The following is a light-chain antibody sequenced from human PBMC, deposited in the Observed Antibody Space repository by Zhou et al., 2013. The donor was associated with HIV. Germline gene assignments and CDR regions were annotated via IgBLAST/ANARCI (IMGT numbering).Light chain of an antibody. V-gene: IGKV1-39*01. J-gene: IGKJ4*01. CDR1: QSINNY. CDR3: QQSYSTPEFT. Sequence: DIQMTQSPSSLSASVGDRVTITCRASQSINNYLNWYQQKPGKAPKLLIYAASSLQSGSHQGSVAVDLGQISLSPSAVCNLKILQLTYCQQSYSTPEFTFGGGPRSEIK. CDR2: AAS.